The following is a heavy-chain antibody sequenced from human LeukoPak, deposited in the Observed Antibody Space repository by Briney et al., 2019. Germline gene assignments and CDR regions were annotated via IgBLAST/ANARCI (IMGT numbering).Heavy chain of an antibody. V-gene: IGHV3-23*01. D-gene: IGHD2-21*02. CDR2: ISGSGGST. J-gene: IGHJ4*02. CDR3: ANRYDCGGACSTSDYFDY. CDR1: GFTFSSYA. Sequence: GGSLRLSCAASGFTFSSYAMSWVRQAPGKGLEWVSAISGSGGSTYYADSVKGRFTISRDNSKNTLYLQMNSLRAEDTAVYYCANRYDCGGACSTSDYFDYWGQGTLVTVSS.